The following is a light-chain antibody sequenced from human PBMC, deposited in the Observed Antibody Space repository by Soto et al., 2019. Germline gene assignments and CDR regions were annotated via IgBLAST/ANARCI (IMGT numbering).Light chain of an antibody. CDR2: EVN. V-gene: IGLV2-18*02. J-gene: IGLJ1*01. CDR1: SSDVGSYNR. Sequence: QSLLTQPPSVSGSPGQSGTISCTGTSSDVGSYNRVSWYQQPPGTAPKLMIYEVNNRPSGVPDRFSGSKSGNTASLTISGLQAEDEADYYCSSYTSTRTYVFETGPKVTVL. CDR3: SSYTSTRTYV.